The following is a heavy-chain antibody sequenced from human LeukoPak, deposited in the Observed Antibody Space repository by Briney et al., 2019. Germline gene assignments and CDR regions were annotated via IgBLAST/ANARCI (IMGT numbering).Heavy chain of an antibody. J-gene: IGHJ4*02. CDR1: GFTFGEDA. Sequence: PGRSLRLSCTASGFTFGEDAMSWFRQAPGEGLEWLGFIRTKTNGATAEYAASVKGRFSISRDDSKSIAYLQMNSLKTEDTAVYYCARLIAVVVAASSYFDSWGQGTRVTVSS. CDR2: IRTKTNGATA. D-gene: IGHD2-15*01. CDR3: ARLIAVVVAASSYFDS. V-gene: IGHV3-49*03.